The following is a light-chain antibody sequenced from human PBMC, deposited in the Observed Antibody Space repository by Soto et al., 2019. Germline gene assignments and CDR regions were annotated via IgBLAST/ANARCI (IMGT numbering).Light chain of an antibody. CDR3: QQYGSSPPT. J-gene: IGKJ1*01. V-gene: IGKV3-20*01. CDR2: GAS. Sequence: EIVLTQSPGTLSLSPGERATLSCRASQSVSSSYLAWYQQKAGQAPRLLIFGASIRATGIPDRFSGSGSGTDFPLTISRLEPEDFAVYYCQQYGSSPPTFGQGTKVEIK. CDR1: QSVSSSY.